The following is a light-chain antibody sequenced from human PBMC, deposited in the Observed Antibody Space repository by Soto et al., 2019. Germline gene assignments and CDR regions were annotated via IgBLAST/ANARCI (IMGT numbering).Light chain of an antibody. CDR3: QHYGTSLYT. CDR1: QSVTSNY. Sequence: EIVLTQSPGTLSLSPGERATLSCRASQSVTSNYLAWYQQKPGQAPGLLIYGASSRATGIPDRFSGSGSGTDFTLTISRLEPEDFAVYYCQHYGTSLYTFGQGTKLEIK. V-gene: IGKV3-20*01. J-gene: IGKJ2*01. CDR2: GAS.